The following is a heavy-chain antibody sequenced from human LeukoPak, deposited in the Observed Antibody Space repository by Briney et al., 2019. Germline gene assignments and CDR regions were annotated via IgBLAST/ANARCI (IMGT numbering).Heavy chain of an antibody. V-gene: IGHV4-39*02. J-gene: IGHJ4*02. D-gene: IGHD2-15*01. CDR3: ARDSTPGTY. Sequence: SETLSLTCTVSGASISSNSYYWGWIRQPPGKGLKWIGSIYYSGSTYYNPSLKSRVTISVDTSKNQFSLKLSSVTAADTAVYYCARDSTPGTYWGQGTLVTVSS. CDR2: IYYSGST. CDR1: GASISSNSYY.